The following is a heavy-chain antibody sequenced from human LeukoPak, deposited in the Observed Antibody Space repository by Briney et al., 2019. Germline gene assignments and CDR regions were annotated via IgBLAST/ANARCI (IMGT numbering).Heavy chain of an antibody. CDR1: GFTFSDSD. J-gene: IGHJ4*02. V-gene: IGHV3-73*01. D-gene: IGHD3-10*01. CDR3: TRLGDYGSGSSKDDC. Sequence: PGGSLRLSCAASGFTFSDSDIHWVRQASGKGLEWVGRIRTKTNSYATAYAASVRGRFTVSRDDSKNTAFLQMNSLKTEDTAVYYCTRLGDYGSGSSKDDCWGQGTLVTVSS. CDR2: IRTKTNSYAT.